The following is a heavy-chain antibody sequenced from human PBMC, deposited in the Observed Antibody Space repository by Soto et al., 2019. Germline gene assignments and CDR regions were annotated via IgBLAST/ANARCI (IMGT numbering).Heavy chain of an antibody. Sequence: SVKVSCKASGLTFTSSAVQWVRQARGQRLEWIGWIVVGSGNTNYAQKFQERVTITRDMSTSTAYMELSSLRSEDTAVYYCAAEFSTIWFDPWGQGTLVTVSS. CDR1: GLTFTSSA. V-gene: IGHV1-58*01. CDR2: IVVGSGNT. J-gene: IGHJ5*02. D-gene: IGHD1-26*01. CDR3: AAEFSTIWFDP.